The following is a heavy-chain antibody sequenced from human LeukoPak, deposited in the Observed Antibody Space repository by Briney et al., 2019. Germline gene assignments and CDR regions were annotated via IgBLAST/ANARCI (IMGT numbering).Heavy chain of an antibody. CDR1: GGSISSYY. V-gene: IGHV4-59*01. Sequence: PSETLSLTCTVSGGSISSYYWSWIRQPPGKGLEWIGYIYYSGSTSYNPSLKSRVTISVDTSKNQFSLKLSSVTAADTAVYYCARGNGFDSSGYYYWGQGTLVTVSS. CDR3: ARGNGFDSSGYYY. J-gene: IGHJ4*02. CDR2: IYYSGST. D-gene: IGHD3-22*01.